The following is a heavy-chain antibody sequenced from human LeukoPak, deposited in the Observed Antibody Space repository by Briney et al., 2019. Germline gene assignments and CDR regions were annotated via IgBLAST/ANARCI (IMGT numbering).Heavy chain of an antibody. Sequence: SETLSLTCTGSGGSISSYYWSWIRQPAGKGLEWIGRIYTSGSTNYNPSLKSRVTMSVDTSKNQFSLKLSSVTAADTAVYYCARDQYYYGSGSYAPVYYFDYWGQGTLVTVSS. J-gene: IGHJ4*02. CDR2: IYTSGST. CDR3: ARDQYYYGSGSYAPVYYFDY. V-gene: IGHV4-4*07. CDR1: GGSISSYY. D-gene: IGHD3-10*01.